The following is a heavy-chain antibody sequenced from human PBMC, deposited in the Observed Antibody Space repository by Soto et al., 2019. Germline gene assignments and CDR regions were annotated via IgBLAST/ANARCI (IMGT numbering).Heavy chain of an antibody. CDR1: GFTFSSYA. V-gene: IGHV3-23*01. Sequence: GGSLRLSCAASGFTFSSYAMSWVRQAPGKGLEWVSAISGSGGSTYYADSVKGRFTISRDNSKNTLYLQMNSLRAEDTAVYYCAKTLGITMVRGVITPDYWGQGTLVTVSS. D-gene: IGHD3-10*01. CDR3: AKTLGITMVRGVITPDY. CDR2: ISGSGGST. J-gene: IGHJ4*02.